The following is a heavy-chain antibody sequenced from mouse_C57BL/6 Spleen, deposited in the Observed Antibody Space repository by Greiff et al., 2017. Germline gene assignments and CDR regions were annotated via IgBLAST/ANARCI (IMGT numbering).Heavy chain of an antibody. CDR3: ARVGTTVIAASDYARDY. J-gene: IGHJ4*01. CDR2: IDPANGNT. CDR1: GFNIKNTY. Sequence: EVQLQQSVAELVRPGASVKLSCTASGFNIKNTYMHWVKQRPEQGLEWIGRIDPANGNTKYAQKFKGKATITADKTSNTAYLQLSSLTSEGTVIYYCARVGTTVIAASDYARDYWGQGTSLTVSS. D-gene: IGHD1-1*01. V-gene: IGHV14-3*01.